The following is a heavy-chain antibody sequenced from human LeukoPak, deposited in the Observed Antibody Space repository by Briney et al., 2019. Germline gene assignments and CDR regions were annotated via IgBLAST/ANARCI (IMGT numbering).Heavy chain of an antibody. CDR1: GYSFTSYW. CDR2: IDPSDSYT. CDR3: ARRDTDYYGMDV. V-gene: IGHV5-10-1*01. J-gene: IGHJ6*04. D-gene: IGHD5-18*01. Sequence: GESLKISCKGSGYSFTSYWIGWVRQMPGKGLEWMGRIDPSDSYTNYSPSFQGHVTISADKSISTAYLQWSSLKASDTAMYYCARRDTDYYGMDVWGKGTTVTVSS.